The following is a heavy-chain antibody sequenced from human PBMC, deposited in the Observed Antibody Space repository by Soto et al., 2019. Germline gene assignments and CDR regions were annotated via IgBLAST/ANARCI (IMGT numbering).Heavy chain of an antibody. V-gene: IGHV1-24*01. CDR1: GYTLTELS. D-gene: IGHD2-15*01. Sequence: ASVKVSCKVSGYTLTELSMHWVRQAPGKGLEWMGGFDPEDGETIYAQKFQGRVTMTEDTSTDTAYMELSSLRSEDTAVYYCATDSLLYCSGGSCSVGPALMDVWGKGTTVTVSS. CDR2: FDPEDGET. J-gene: IGHJ6*03. CDR3: ATDSLLYCSGGSCSVGPALMDV.